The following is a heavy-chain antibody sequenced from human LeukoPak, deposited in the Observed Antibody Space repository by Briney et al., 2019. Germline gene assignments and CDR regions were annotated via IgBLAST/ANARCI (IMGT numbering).Heavy chain of an antibody. CDR1: GGSISGYY. CDR3: ARRGGHGGSFDY. J-gene: IGHJ4*02. D-gene: IGHD4-23*01. V-gene: IGHV4-59*08. Sequence: MSSETLSLTCTVSGGSISGYYWSWIRQPPGKGLEWIGYIYYSGSGSTNYNPSLKSRVTISVDTFKNQFSLKLSSVTAADTAVYYCARRGGHGGSFDYWGQGTLVTVSS. CDR2: IYYSGSGST.